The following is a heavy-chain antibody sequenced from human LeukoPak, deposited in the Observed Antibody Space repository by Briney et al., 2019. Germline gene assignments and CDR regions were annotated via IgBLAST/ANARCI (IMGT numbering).Heavy chain of an antibody. V-gene: IGHV4-59*01. Sequence: SETLSLTCTVSGGSISSYYWRWIRQPPGKGLEWIGYIYYSGSTNYNPSLKSRVTISVDTSKNQFSLKLSSVTAADTAVYYCAREIAAAGTFYYYYMDAWGKGTTVTVSS. CDR3: AREIAAAGTFYYYYMDA. CDR1: GGSISSYY. J-gene: IGHJ6*03. D-gene: IGHD6-13*01. CDR2: IYYSGST.